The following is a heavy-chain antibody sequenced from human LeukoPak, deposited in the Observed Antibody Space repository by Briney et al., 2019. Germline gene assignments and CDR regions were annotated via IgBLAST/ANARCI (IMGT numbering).Heavy chain of an antibody. Sequence: GASVKVSCKASGGTFSSYAISWVRQAPGQGLEWMGGITPIFGTANYAQKFQGRVTITTDESTSTAYMELSSLRSEDTAVYYCARGRGITGTTSYFDYWGQGTLVTVSS. V-gene: IGHV1-69*05. CDR1: GGTFSSYA. CDR3: ARGRGITGTTSYFDY. D-gene: IGHD1-7*01. J-gene: IGHJ4*02. CDR2: ITPIFGTA.